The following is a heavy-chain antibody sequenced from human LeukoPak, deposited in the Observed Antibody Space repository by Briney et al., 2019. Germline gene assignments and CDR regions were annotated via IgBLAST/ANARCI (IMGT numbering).Heavy chain of an antibody. J-gene: IGHJ4*02. CDR2: IKQDGSEK. V-gene: IGHV3-7*03. D-gene: IGHD3-16*02. CDR1: GFTFSNYW. Sequence: GGSLRLSCAASGFTFSNYWMSWVRQAPGKGLEWVANIKQDGSEKYYVDSVKGRFTISRDNAKNSLYLQMNSLRAEDTAVYYCARDGSTTADYDYVWGSYRYRDYFDYWGQGTLVTVSS. CDR3: ARDGSTTADYDYVWGSYRYRDYFDY.